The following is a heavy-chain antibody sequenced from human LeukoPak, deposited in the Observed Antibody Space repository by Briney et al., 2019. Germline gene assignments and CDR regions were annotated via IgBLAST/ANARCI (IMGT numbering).Heavy chain of an antibody. D-gene: IGHD1-7*01. CDR3: ARDLGSGTPLDC. J-gene: IGHJ4*02. Sequence: GGSLRLSCEASGFSFSSYWMHWVRQAPGEGPVWVSLIRSDGTSTSYADSVKGRFTISRDNAKNTVYLQMNSLRAEDTAMYYCARDLGSGTPLDCRGQGTLVTVSS. V-gene: IGHV3-74*01. CDR1: GFSFSSYW. CDR2: IRSDGTST.